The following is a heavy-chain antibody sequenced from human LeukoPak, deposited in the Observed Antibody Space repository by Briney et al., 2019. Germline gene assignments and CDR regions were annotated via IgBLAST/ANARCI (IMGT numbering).Heavy chain of an antibody. CDR1: GFTVSSNY. D-gene: IGHD6-13*01. CDR2: IYTDGRT. V-gene: IGHV3-66*04. CDR3: ARRRAASWSFDS. J-gene: IGHJ4*02. Sequence: GGSLRLSCAASGFTVSSNYMGWVRQAPGKGLEWVSVIYTDGRTYSADSMKGRFTLSRDNSKNTLCLQMSSLRAEDTAVYYCARRRAASWSFDSWGQGTLVTVSS.